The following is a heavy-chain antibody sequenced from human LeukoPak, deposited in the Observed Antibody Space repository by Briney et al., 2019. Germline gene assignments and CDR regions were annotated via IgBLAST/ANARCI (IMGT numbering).Heavy chain of an antibody. CDR1: GFTFSSYD. CDR3: AKDFSYGSGSYYNDY. CDR2: IRYDGSNK. Sequence: GGSLRLSCAASGFTFSSYDMHWVRQAPGKGLEWVAFIRYDGSNKYYADSVKGRFTISRDNSKNTLHLQMNSLRAEDTAVYYCAKDFSYGSGSYYNDYWGQGTLVTVSS. J-gene: IGHJ4*02. D-gene: IGHD3-10*01. V-gene: IGHV3-30*02.